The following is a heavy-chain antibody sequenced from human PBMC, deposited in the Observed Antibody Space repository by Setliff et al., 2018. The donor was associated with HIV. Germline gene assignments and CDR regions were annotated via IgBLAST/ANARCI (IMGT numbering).Heavy chain of an antibody. CDR2: IHPADSNT. D-gene: IGHD4-4*01. CDR1: GYSFTSYW. V-gene: IGHV5-51*01. Sequence: GESLKISCKGSGYSFTSYWIGWVRQMPGKGLEWMGIIHPADSNTRYSPSFQGQVIFSADKSINTAYLQWSSLKASDTAMYYCARPQYHQTSDAYDSWGQGTMVTVSS. CDR3: ARPQYHQTSDAYDS. J-gene: IGHJ3*01.